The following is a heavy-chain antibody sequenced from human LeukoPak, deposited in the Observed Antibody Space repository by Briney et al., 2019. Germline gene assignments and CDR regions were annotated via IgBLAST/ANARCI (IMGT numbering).Heavy chain of an antibody. CDR2: IYHSGST. Sequence: SETLSLTCAVSGGSISSSNWWSWVRQPPGKGLEWIGEIYHSGSTNYNPSLKSRVTISVDTSKNQFSLKLSSVTAADTAVYYCARHSPVTFGGVIVSSYFDYWGQGTLVTVSS. CDR1: GGSISSSNW. D-gene: IGHD3-16*02. J-gene: IGHJ4*02. CDR3: ARHSPVTFGGVIVSSYFDY. V-gene: IGHV4-4*02.